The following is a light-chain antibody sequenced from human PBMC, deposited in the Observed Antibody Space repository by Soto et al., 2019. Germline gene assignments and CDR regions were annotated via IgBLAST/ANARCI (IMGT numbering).Light chain of an antibody. V-gene: IGLV2-14*03. CDR1: SSDVGGYNF. CDR2: DVT. J-gene: IGLJ1*01. CDR3: SSYTPSSTPFV. Sequence: QSALTQPASVSGSPGQSITISCTGTSSDVGGYNFVSWYQHHPGKGPKLIIFDVTNRPSGVSNRFSGSKSGNTASLTISGLQAEDEADYYCSSYTPSSTPFVFGTGTKLTVL.